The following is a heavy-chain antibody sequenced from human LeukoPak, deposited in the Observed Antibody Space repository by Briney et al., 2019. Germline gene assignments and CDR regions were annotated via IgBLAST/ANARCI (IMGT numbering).Heavy chain of an antibody. J-gene: IGHJ3*02. D-gene: IGHD3-9*01. CDR2: ISAYNRNT. Sequence: ASVKVSCKASGYTFTSYGISWVRQAPGQGLEWMGWISAYNRNTNYAQKLQGRVTMTTDTSTSTAYMELRSLRSDDTAVYYCARDFGWLSLDDAFDIWGQGTMVTVSS. CDR3: ARDFGWLSLDDAFDI. CDR1: GYTFTSYG. V-gene: IGHV1-18*01.